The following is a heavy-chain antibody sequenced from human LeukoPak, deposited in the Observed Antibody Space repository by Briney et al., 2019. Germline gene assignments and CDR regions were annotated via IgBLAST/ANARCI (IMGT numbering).Heavy chain of an antibody. CDR3: ARGGSWFDP. CDR2: IYYSGST. Sequence: SETLSLTCTVSGGSISSYYWSWIRQPPGKGLEWIGYIYYSGSTNYNPSLKSRVTISVDTSKNQFSLKLTSLTAADTAVYYCARGGSWFDPWGQGTLVTVSS. D-gene: IGHD3-10*01. J-gene: IGHJ5*02. CDR1: GGSISSYY. V-gene: IGHV4-59*01.